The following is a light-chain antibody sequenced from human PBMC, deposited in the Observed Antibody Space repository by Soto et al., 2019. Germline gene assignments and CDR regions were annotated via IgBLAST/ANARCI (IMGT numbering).Light chain of an antibody. V-gene: IGKV3-15*01. CDR1: QSVRSN. J-gene: IGKJ5*01. CDR3: QQYNTWPPIT. CDR2: GAS. Sequence: MTESASPLSASVGDRVTMLCRASQSVRSNLAWYQQKPGQAPRLLIYGASTRATGLPARFSGSGSGTDFTLTISSLQSEDFAVYGCQQYNTWPPITFGQGTRLEIK.